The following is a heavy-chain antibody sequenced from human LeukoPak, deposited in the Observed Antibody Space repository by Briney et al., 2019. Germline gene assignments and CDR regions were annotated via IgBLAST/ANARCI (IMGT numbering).Heavy chain of an antibody. CDR3: ARQMVYANSFDY. V-gene: IGHV4-39*01. D-gene: IGHD2-8*01. Sequence: PSETLSLTCTVSGGSISSSSYYWGWLRQPPGKGREWIGSIYYSGSTYDNPSLKSRVTISVDTSKNQFSLKLSSVTAADTAVYYCARQMVYANSFDYWGQGTLVTVSS. CDR2: IYYSGST. J-gene: IGHJ4*02. CDR1: GGSISSSSYY.